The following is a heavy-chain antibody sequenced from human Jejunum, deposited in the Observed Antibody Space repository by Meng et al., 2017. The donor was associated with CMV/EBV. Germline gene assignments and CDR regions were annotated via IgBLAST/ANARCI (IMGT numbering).Heavy chain of an antibody. CDR1: GLTFNTNR. D-gene: IGHD5-12*01. CDR2: INADGGET. V-gene: IGHV3-7*01. J-gene: IGHJ3*01. CDR3: ARMGYGFEFFDV. Sequence: SGLTFNTNRMNWVRQAPGKGLEWVANINADGGETYYLESVKGRFNISRDNAKNSLYLQMSSLRPEDTAVYYCARMGYGFEFFDVWGQGTMVTVSS.